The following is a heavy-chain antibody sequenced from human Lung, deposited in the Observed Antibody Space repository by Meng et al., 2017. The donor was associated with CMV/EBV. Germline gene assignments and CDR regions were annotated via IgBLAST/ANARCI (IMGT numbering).Heavy chain of an antibody. J-gene: IGHJ4*02. CDR2: ISSSGSTI. V-gene: IGHV3-11*04. CDR3: ASPPAEFLMDR. D-gene: IGHD3-3*01. CDR1: GFTFSDYY. Sequence: GESLKISCAASGFTFSDYYMSWMRQAPGRGLGWGSYISSSGSTIYYADSVKGRFTISRDNAKNSSLLQMNSLSAEDTAVYYCASPPAEFLMDRRGQGNMVTVDS.